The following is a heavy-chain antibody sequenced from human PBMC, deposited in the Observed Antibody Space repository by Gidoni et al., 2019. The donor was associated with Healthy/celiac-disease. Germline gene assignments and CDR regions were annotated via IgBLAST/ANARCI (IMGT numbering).Heavy chain of an antibody. D-gene: IGHD6-13*01. Sequence: QVPLVESGGGVVPPGRSLRLSCAASGFPFRIYGMQWVRQAPAKGLAWVAVIWYDGSNKYNADAVKGRFTNSRDNSKNTLYLQMNSLRAEDTAVYYCARDVGYSSSRGAFDIWGQGTMVTVSS. CDR1: GFPFRIYG. V-gene: IGHV3-33*01. CDR2: IWYDGSNK. J-gene: IGHJ3*02. CDR3: ARDVGYSSSRGAFDI.